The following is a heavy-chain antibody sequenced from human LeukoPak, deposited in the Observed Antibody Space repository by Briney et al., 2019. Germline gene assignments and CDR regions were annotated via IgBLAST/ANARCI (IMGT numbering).Heavy chain of an antibody. D-gene: IGHD3-10*01. J-gene: IGHJ4*02. V-gene: IGHV3-21*01. CDR1: GFTFSTYS. CDR2: ISSSSSYI. CDR3: ARDLGYYGSGSYYNLFDY. Sequence: GGSLRLSCTASGFTFSTYSMNWVRQAPGKGLEGVSSISSSSSYIYYADSVKGRFTISRDNSKNTLYLQMNSLRAEDTAVYYCARDLGYYGSGSYYNLFDYWGQGTLVTVSS.